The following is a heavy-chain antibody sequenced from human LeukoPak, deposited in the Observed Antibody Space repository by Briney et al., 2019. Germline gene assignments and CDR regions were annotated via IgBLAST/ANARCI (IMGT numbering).Heavy chain of an antibody. V-gene: IGHV4-39*01. Sequence: SETLSLTCTVSGGSISSSSYYWGWIRQPPGKGLEWIGSIYYSGSTYYNPSLKSRVTISVDTSKNQFSLKLSSVTAADTAVYYCARHISSSWYGNWFDPWGQGTLVTVSP. D-gene: IGHD6-13*01. CDR2: IYYSGST. CDR1: GGSISSSSYY. CDR3: ARHISSSWYGNWFDP. J-gene: IGHJ5*02.